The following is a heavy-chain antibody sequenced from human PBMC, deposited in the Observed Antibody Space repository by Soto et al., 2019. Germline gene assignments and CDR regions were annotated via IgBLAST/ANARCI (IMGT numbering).Heavy chain of an antibody. Sequence: EVQLLESGGGLVQPGGSLRLACAASGLTFSRYTMGWVSQAPGKGLEWVSAIIASGVITYYADSVKGRFTISRDNSNNTVYLQMNSLRAEDTAVYYCAKDLRGPEAGTWYFDLWGRGTLVTVSS. V-gene: IGHV3-23*01. CDR3: AKDLRGPEAGTWYFDL. J-gene: IGHJ2*01. CDR2: IIASGVIT. D-gene: IGHD6-13*01. CDR1: GLTFSRYT.